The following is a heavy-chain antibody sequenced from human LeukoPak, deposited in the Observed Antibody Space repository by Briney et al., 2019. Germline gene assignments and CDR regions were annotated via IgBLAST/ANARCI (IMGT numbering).Heavy chain of an antibody. CDR3: ARSRDPYYYGSSGSDDAFDI. D-gene: IGHD3-22*01. CDR2: IYHSGST. Sequence: SETLSLTCAVSGYSISSGYYWGWIRPPPGKGLEWIGSIYHSGSTYYNPSLKSRVTISVDTSKNQFSLKLSSVTAADTAVYYCARSRDPYYYGSSGSDDAFDIWGEGTMVTVSS. V-gene: IGHV4-38-2*01. CDR1: GYSISSGYY. J-gene: IGHJ3*02.